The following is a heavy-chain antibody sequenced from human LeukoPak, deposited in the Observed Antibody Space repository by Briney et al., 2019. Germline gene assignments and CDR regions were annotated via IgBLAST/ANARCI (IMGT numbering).Heavy chain of an antibody. CDR1: GYRFTSYW. D-gene: IGHD4-23*01. CDR2: IYPGDSDT. V-gene: IGHV5-51*01. Sequence: GESLKIPCKGSGYRFTSYWIGWVRQMPGKGLEWMGIIYPGDSDTRYSPSFQGQVTISADKSISTAYLQWSSLKASDTAMYYCASSLVVTLRSDAFDIWGQGTMVTVSS. J-gene: IGHJ3*02. CDR3: ASSLVVTLRSDAFDI.